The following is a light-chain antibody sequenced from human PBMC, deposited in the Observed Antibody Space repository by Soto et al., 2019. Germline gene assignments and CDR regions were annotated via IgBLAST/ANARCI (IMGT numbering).Light chain of an antibody. CDR2: ENN. CDR1: SSNIGNND. J-gene: IGLJ2*01. Sequence: QSALTQPPSVSAAPGQKVTISCSGSSSNIGNNDVSWYQQLPGTAPKLLIYENNKRPSGIPDRFSGSKSGTSATLGITGLQTGDEADYYCGTWDSSLGAVVFGGGTKLTVL. CDR3: GTWDSSLGAVV. V-gene: IGLV1-51*02.